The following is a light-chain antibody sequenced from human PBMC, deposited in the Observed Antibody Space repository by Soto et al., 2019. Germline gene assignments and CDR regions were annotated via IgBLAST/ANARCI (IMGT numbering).Light chain of an antibody. Sequence: DIVMTQSPATLSVSPGERATLSCRASQSVSSNLAWYQQKAGQAPRLLIYGASTRATGIPARFSGSGSGTEFTLTISSLQSEDFAVYYCQQYKNWPPVTFGQGTKVEIK. CDR2: GAS. CDR3: QQYKNWPPVT. J-gene: IGKJ2*01. CDR1: QSVSSN. V-gene: IGKV3-15*01.